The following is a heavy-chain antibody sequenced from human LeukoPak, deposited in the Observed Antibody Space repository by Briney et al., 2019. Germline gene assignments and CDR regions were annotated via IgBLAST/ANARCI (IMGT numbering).Heavy chain of an antibody. V-gene: IGHV1-18*01. CDR2: ISAYNGNT. J-gene: IGHJ4*02. Sequence: GASVKVSCKASGYTFTSYGISWVRQAPGQGLEWMGWISAYNGNTNYVQKLQGRVTMITDTSTNTVYMELRSLRSDDTAVYYCARDLKVPGVGTRFSGYWGQGTLVTVSS. D-gene: IGHD2-2*01. CDR3: ARDLKVPGVGTRFSGY. CDR1: GYTFTSYG.